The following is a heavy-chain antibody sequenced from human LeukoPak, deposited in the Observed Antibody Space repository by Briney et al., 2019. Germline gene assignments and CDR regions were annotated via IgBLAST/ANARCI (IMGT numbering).Heavy chain of an antibody. CDR2: ISYDGSNK. CDR1: GFTFSRYG. CDR3: AKDRPYSSGFDY. J-gene: IGHJ4*02. D-gene: IGHD6-19*01. Sequence: GGSLRLSCAASGFTFSRYGMHWVRQAPGKGLEWVAVISYDGSNKYYADSVKGRFTISRDNSKNTLYLQMNSLRAEDTAVYYCAKDRPYSSGFDYWGQGTLVTVSS. V-gene: IGHV3-30*18.